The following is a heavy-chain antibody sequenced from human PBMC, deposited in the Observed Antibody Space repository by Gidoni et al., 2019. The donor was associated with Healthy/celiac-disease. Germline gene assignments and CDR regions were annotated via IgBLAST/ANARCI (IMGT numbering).Heavy chain of an antibody. D-gene: IGHD3-9*01. CDR1: GFTFSNAW. V-gene: IGHV3-15*01. CDR3: TTNRKRFYDILTGYYRYYYYGMDV. CDR2: IKSKTDGGTT. Sequence: EVQLVESGGGLVKPGGSLRLSCEASGFTFSNAWMSWVRQAPGKGLEWVGRIKSKTDGGTTDYAAPVKGRFTISRDDSKNTLYLQMNSLKTEDTAVYYCTTNRKRFYDILTGYYRYYYYGMDVWGQGTTVTVSS. J-gene: IGHJ6*02.